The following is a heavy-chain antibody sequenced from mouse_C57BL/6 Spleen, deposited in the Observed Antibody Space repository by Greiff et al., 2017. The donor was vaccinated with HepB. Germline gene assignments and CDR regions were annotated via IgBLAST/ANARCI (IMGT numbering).Heavy chain of an antibody. CDR1: GYAFSSSW. V-gene: IGHV1-82*01. CDR2: IYPGDGDT. D-gene: IGHD1-1*01. J-gene: IGHJ4*01. Sequence: VQLQQSGPELVKPGASVKISCKASGYAFSSSWMNWVKQRPGKGLEWIGRIYPGDGDTNYNGKFKGKATLTADKSSSTAYMQLSSLTSEDSAVYCCARSNYYGFRDYWGQGTSVTVSS. CDR3: ARSNYYGFRDY.